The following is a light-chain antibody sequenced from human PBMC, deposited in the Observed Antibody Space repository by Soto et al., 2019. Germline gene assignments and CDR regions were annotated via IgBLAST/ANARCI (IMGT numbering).Light chain of an antibody. Sequence: QSVLTQPPSVSGAPGQRVTISCAGSSSNIGAGFDVHWYQQLPGTAPKLLIYGNINRPSGVPDRLSGSKSGTSASLAITGPQAEDEAVYYCQSYDRVSAWVFGGGTKLTVL. CDR2: GNI. J-gene: IGLJ3*02. CDR1: SSNIGAGFD. CDR3: QSYDRVSAWV. V-gene: IGLV1-40*01.